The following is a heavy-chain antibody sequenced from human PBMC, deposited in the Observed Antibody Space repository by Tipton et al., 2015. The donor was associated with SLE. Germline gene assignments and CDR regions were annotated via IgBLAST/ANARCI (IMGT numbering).Heavy chain of an antibody. CDR3: ARDGDYDYIWGRYRPYYYYGMDV. CDR1: GGSIRSYY. J-gene: IGHJ6*02. D-gene: IGHD3-16*02. Sequence: LRLSCTVSGGSIRSYYWSWIRQPAGKGLEWIGRIYTSGSTNYNPSLKSRVTMSVDTSKNQFSLKLSSVTAADTAVYYCARDGDYDYIWGRYRPYYYYGMDVWGQGTTVTVSS. CDR2: IYTSGST. V-gene: IGHV4-4*07.